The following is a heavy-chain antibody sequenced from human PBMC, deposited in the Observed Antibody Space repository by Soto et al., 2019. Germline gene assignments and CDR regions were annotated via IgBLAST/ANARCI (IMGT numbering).Heavy chain of an antibody. Sequence: SETLSLTCAVSGGSLSSSAYSWSRIRQPPGKGLEWIGFIYQSGSTYYNPSLKSRLTMSLDRPRNQFSLKLSSVTAADTAVYYCARELLYYDSSGYSWDDAFDIWGQGTMVTVSS. CDR2: IYQSGST. CDR1: GGSLSSSAYS. CDR3: ARELLYYDSSGYSWDDAFDI. J-gene: IGHJ3*02. D-gene: IGHD3-22*01. V-gene: IGHV4-30-2*01.